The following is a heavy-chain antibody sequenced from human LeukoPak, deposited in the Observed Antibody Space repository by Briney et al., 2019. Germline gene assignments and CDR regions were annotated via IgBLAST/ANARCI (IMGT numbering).Heavy chain of an antibody. V-gene: IGHV4-4*02. Sequence: SETLSLTCDVSGGSISRTNWWSWVCQSPGQGLEWIGEISLSGRTSYNPSLQSRVTMSLDESKNQLSLDLASVTAADTAVYYCSRESGAFSPFGYWGQGTLVTVHS. CDR1: GGSISRTNW. CDR3: SRESGAFSPFGY. D-gene: IGHD1-26*01. J-gene: IGHJ4*02. CDR2: ISLSGRT.